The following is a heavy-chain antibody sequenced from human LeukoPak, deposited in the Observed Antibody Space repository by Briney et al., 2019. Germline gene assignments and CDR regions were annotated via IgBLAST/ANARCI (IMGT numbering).Heavy chain of an antibody. Sequence: PSETLSLTCAVYGGSFSGYYWSWIRQPPGKGLEWIGEINHSGSTNYNPSLKSRVTISVDTSKNQFSLKLSSVTAADTAVYYCARAGGYYYGSGSYSSDWFDPWGQGTLVTVSS. D-gene: IGHD3-10*01. V-gene: IGHV4-34*01. CDR3: ARAGGYYYGSGSYSSDWFDP. CDR2: INHSGST. J-gene: IGHJ5*02. CDR1: GGSFSGYY.